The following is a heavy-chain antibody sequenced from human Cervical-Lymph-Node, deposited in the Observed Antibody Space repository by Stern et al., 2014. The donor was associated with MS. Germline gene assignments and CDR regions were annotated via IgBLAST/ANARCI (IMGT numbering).Heavy chain of an antibody. Sequence: ESGPALVKPTQTLTLTCTFSGFSLSTSGMCVSWIRQPPGKALAWLAVIDWDDEKYYSTSLKTRLTISKDTSKNQVVLTMTDMDPVDTATYYCSRGSGTYHKNDYWGQGTLVTVSS. D-gene: IGHD1-26*01. CDR3: SRGSGTYHKNDY. V-gene: IGHV2-70*13. J-gene: IGHJ4*02. CDR2: IDWDDEK. CDR1: GFSLSTSGMC.